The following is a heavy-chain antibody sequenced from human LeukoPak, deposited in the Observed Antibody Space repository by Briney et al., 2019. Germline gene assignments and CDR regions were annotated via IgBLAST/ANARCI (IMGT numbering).Heavy chain of an antibody. CDR3: AREREPTSSSGWYFYYYYYYVDV. D-gene: IGHD6-19*01. CDR1: GFTFSSYE. CDR2: ISSSGSTI. J-gene: IGHJ6*03. Sequence: GGSLRLSCAASGFTFSSYEMNWVRQAPGKGLEWVSYISSSGSTIYYADSVKGRFTISRDNAKNSLYLQMNSLRAEDTAVYYCAREREPTSSSGWYFYYYYYYVDVWGKGTTVTVSS. V-gene: IGHV3-48*03.